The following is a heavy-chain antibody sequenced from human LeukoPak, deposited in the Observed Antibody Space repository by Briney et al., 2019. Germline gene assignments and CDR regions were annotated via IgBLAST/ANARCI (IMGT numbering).Heavy chain of an antibody. CDR1: GLTFSPYS. Sequence: GGSLRLSCVASGLTFSPYSMNWVRQAPGKGLEWVSCISGSSSYIYYGDSVKGRFTISRDNAKNSLYLQMNSLRAEDTAVYYCARSPLYSSSIVVDYWGQGTLVTVSS. V-gene: IGHV3-21*01. J-gene: IGHJ4*02. CDR2: ISGSSSYI. D-gene: IGHD6-6*01. CDR3: ARSPLYSSSIVVDY.